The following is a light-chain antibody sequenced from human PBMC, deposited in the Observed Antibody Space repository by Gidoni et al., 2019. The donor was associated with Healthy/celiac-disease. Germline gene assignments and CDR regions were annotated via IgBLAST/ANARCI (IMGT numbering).Light chain of an antibody. CDR1: SSDVGSYHL. CDR3: CSYAGSSTS. Sequence: QSALTQPASVSGSPGQSITISCTGTSSDVGSYHLVSWYQQHPGKAPKLMIYEGSKRPSGVSNRFSGSKSGNTASLTISGLQAEDEADYYCCSYAGSSTSFGTGTKVTVL. CDR2: EGS. V-gene: IGLV2-23*01. J-gene: IGLJ1*01.